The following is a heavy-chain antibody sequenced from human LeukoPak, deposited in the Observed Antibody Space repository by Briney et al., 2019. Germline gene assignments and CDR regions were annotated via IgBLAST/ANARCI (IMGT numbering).Heavy chain of an antibody. CDR2: IYHSGST. CDR3: ASLVHYYDSTWPRPSADIDY. Sequence: PSGTLSLTCAVSGGSISSSNWWSWVRQPPGKGLEWIGEIYHSGSTNYNPSLKSRVTISVDKSKNQFSLKLSSVTAADTAVYYCASLVHYYDSTWPRPSADIDYWGQGTLVTVSS. D-gene: IGHD3-22*01. V-gene: IGHV4-4*02. J-gene: IGHJ4*02. CDR1: GGSISSSNW.